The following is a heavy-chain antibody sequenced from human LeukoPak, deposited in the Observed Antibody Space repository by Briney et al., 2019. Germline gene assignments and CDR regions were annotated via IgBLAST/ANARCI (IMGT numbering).Heavy chain of an antibody. CDR3: ARYDGSSWPIDY. Sequence: SETLSLTCAVYGGSFNGYYWSWIRQPPGKGLGWIGEINHSGSTNYNPSLKSRVTISVDTSKNQFSLKLSSVTAADTAVYYCARYDGSSWPIDYWGQGTLVTVSS. CDR2: INHSGST. CDR1: GGSFNGYY. D-gene: IGHD6-13*01. J-gene: IGHJ4*02. V-gene: IGHV4-34*01.